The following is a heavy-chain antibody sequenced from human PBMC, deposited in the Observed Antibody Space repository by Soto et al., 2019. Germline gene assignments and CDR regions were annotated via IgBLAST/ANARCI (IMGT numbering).Heavy chain of an antibody. CDR1: GFTFSSYA. CDR2: ITDSGGST. J-gene: IGHJ6*02. CDR3: AKKVWTSYSFYYYGMDV. D-gene: IGHD6-13*01. Sequence: PGGSLRLSCAASGFTFSSYAMSWVRQAPGMGLEWVSAITDSGGSTYYADSVKGRFTISRDNSKNTLYLQMNSLRAEDTAVYYCAKKVWTSYSFYYYGMDVWGQGTTVTVSS. V-gene: IGHV3-23*01.